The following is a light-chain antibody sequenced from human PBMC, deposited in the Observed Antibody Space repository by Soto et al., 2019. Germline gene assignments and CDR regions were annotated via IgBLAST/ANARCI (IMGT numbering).Light chain of an antibody. CDR1: SGDVGAYNY. CDR2: DVS. J-gene: IGLJ1*01. V-gene: IGLV2-14*01. CDR3: SSFTNTYSYV. Sequence: QSALTQPASVSGSPGQSITISCTGTSGDVGAYNYVSWYQQHPGKAPRLMIYDVSNRPSGASNRFSGSKSGNTASLTISGLQAEDEAEYYCSSFTNTYSYVFGTGTKVTVL.